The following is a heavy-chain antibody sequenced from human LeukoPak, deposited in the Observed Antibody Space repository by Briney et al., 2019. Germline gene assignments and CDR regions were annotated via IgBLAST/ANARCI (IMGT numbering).Heavy chain of an antibody. V-gene: IGHV1-69*13. CDR1: GGTFSSYA. J-gene: IGHJ4*02. CDR3: ARDRTSYYDSRGYTFDY. CDR2: IIPIFGTA. D-gene: IGHD3-22*01. Sequence: SVKVSCKASGGTFSSYAISWVRQAPGQGLEWMGGIIPIFGTANYAQKFQGRVTITADESTSTAYMELSSLRSEDTAVYYCARDRTSYYDSRGYTFDYWGQGTLVIVSS.